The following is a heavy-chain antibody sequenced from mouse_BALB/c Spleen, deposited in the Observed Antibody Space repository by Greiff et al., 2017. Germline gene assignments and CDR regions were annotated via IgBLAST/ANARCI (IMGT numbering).Heavy chain of an antibody. V-gene: IGHV1-14*01. J-gene: IGHJ2*01. CDR3: ARFYYGSSYYFDY. CDR2: INPYNDGT. CDR1: GYTFTSYA. Sequence: EVQLQQSGPELVKPGASVKMSCKASGYTFTSYAMHWVKQKPGQGLEWIGYINPYNDGTKYNEKFKGKATLTSDKSSSTAYMELSSLTSEDSAVYYCARFYYGSSYYFDYWGQGTTLTVSS. D-gene: IGHD1-1*01.